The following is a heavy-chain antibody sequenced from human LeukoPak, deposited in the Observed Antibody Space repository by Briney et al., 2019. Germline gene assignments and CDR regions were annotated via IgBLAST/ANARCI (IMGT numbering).Heavy chain of an antibody. D-gene: IGHD6-19*01. CDR3: ATYSSGFSY. V-gene: IGHV3-7*01. Sequence: PGGSLRLSCEASGFTFSSYWMSWVRQAPGKGLEWVANIKQGGSEKYYVDSVKGRLTISRDNAKNSLYLQMNSLRAEDTALYYCATYSSGFSYWGQGTLVTVSS. CDR1: GFTFSSYW. CDR2: IKQGGSEK. J-gene: IGHJ4*02.